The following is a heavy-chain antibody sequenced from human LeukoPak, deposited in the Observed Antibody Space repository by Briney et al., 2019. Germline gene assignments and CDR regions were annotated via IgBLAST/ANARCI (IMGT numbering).Heavy chain of an antibody. CDR2: MSTSSRTI. CDR1: GFTIRNFD. J-gene: IGHJ6*03. CDR3: ARAVRVRYYDVLTGQNYYYYMDV. V-gene: IGHV3-48*01. D-gene: IGHD3-9*01. Sequence: GGSLRLSCAASGFTIRNFDMNWVRQAPGKGLEGISFMSTSSRTIHYADSVKGRFVMSTDNARDSLYLQMNSLRGEDTAVYYCARAVRVRYYDVLTGQNYYYYMDVWGNGTAVTVSS.